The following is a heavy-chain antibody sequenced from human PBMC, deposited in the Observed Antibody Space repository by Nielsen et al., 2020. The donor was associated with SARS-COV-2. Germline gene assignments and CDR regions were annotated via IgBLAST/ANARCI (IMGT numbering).Heavy chain of an antibody. V-gene: IGHV4-61*02. D-gene: IGHD3-10*01. CDR2: IYATGNT. CDR3: AREALKELLWFGESSSYYGMDV. CDR1: GGSISSGDYY. J-gene: IGHJ6*02. Sequence: SETLSLTCTVSGGSISSGDYYWSWIRQPAGKGLEWIGRIYATGNTNYNPSLKSRVTISVDRSKNQFSLKLSSVTAADTAVYYCAREALKELLWFGESSSYYGMDVWGQGTTVTVSS.